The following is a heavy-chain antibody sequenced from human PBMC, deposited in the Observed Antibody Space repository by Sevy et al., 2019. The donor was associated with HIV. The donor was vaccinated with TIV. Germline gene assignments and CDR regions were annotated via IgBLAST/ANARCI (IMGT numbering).Heavy chain of an antibody. V-gene: IGHV3-74*01. CDR3: TRDRRGYYYDSSEGRYFDY. D-gene: IGHD3-22*01. CDR1: GFTFNKYW. CDR2: INSDGSST. J-gene: IGHJ4*02. Sequence: GGSLRLSCAASGFTFNKYWMYWVRQAPGKGLVWVSSINSDGSSTTYADSVKGRFTISRDNAKNTLYLQMNSLRAEDTAVYYCTRDRRGYYYDSSEGRYFDYWGQGTLVTVSS.